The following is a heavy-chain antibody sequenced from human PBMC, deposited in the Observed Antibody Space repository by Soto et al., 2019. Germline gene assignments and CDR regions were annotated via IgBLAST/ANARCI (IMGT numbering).Heavy chain of an antibody. CDR3: ASKAGDPPRWFDP. V-gene: IGHV4-34*01. Sequence: SETLSLTCAVYGGSFSGYYWSWIRQPPGKGLEWIGEINHSGSTNYNPSLKSRVTISVDKSKNQFFLRLPSVPAADTAVFYCASKAGDPPRWFDPGGQETLVTVSS. CDR2: INHSGST. D-gene: IGHD3-10*01. CDR1: GGSFSGYY. J-gene: IGHJ5*02.